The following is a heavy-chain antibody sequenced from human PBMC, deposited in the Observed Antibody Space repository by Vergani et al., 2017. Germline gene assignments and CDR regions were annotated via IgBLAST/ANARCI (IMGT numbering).Heavy chain of an antibody. CDR3: ANSYCSSLSCYAFYGMEV. CDR2: LRYDGSNE. CDR1: GFSFSTYG. D-gene: IGHD2-2*01. J-gene: IGHJ6*02. Sequence: QVQLVGSGGGVVQPGGSLRLSCAASGFSFSTYGMHWVRQAPGRGLEWVAFLRYDGSNEYYGDAVKGRFIISRDNSKNMLSLEMHSLRPEDTAVYYCANSYCSSLSCYAFYGMEVWGQGTTVTVSS. V-gene: IGHV3-30*02.